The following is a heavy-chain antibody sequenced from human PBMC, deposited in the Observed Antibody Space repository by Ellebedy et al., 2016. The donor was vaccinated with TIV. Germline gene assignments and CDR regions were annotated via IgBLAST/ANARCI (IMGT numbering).Heavy chain of an antibody. D-gene: IGHD4-11*01. CDR1: GDSVSSNSAA. Sequence: LRLXCAISGDSVSSNSAAWNWIRQSPSRGLEWLGRTYYRSKWYNDYAVSVKSRITINPDTSKNQFSLQLNSVTPEDTAVYYCARLGVTTWGDNWFDPWGQGTLVTVSS. J-gene: IGHJ5*02. CDR2: TYYRSKWYN. CDR3: ARLGVTTWGDNWFDP. V-gene: IGHV6-1*01.